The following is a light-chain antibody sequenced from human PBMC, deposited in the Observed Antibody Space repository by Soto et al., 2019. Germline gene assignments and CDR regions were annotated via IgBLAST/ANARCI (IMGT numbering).Light chain of an antibody. CDR3: GQFVSSPPRT. J-gene: IGKJ1*01. CDR1: QSVSSRY. Sequence: EIVLTHSPGTLSFSPWERSTFYVRASQSVSSRYLAWYQQKPGQAPRLLMYGVSSRATGTPDRFSGSGSGTDFTLTISRLEPEDFAVYYCGQFVSSPPRTFGQGTKVDIK. CDR2: GVS. V-gene: IGKV3-20*01.